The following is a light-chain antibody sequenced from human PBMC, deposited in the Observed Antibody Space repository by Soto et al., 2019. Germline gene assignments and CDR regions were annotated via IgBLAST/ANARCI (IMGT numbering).Light chain of an antibody. J-gene: IGKJ1*01. CDR1: QIVRSTY. Sequence: VLTQSPGTLSLSPGESATLSCRASQIVRSTYLAWYQQKPGQAPRLLIYGASSRATDIPDRFSGSGSGTEFTLTISGLEPEDFAVYYCQHYGNSLWTFGQGTKVDIK. CDR2: GAS. V-gene: IGKV3-20*01. CDR3: QHYGNSLWT.